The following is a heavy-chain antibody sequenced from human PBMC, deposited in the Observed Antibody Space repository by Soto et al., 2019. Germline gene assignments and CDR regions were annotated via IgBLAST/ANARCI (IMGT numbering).Heavy chain of an antibody. Sequence: QVQLVESGGGVVQPGRSLRLSCAASGFTFSSYAMHWVRQAPGKGLEWVAVISYDGSNKYYADSVKGRFTISRDNSKDTLYLQMNILRAEDTAVYYCARAAILDYWGQGTLVTVSS. CDR1: GFTFSSYA. D-gene: IGHD3-3*01. CDR3: ARAAILDY. J-gene: IGHJ4*02. V-gene: IGHV3-30-3*01. CDR2: ISYDGSNK.